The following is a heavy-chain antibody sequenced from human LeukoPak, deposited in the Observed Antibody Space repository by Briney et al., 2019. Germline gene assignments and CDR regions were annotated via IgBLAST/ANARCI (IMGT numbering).Heavy chain of an antibody. CDR2: IYYSGST. CDR3: AREVVGATPFDY. D-gene: IGHD1-26*01. CDR1: GGSISSGEYY. J-gene: IGHJ4*02. V-gene: IGHV4-30-4*01. Sequence: SETLSLTCTVSGGSISSGEYYWSWIRQPPGKGLEWIGYIYYSGSTYYNPSLKSRVTISVDTSKNQFSLKLSSVTAADTAVYYCAREVVGATPFDYWGQGTLVTVSS.